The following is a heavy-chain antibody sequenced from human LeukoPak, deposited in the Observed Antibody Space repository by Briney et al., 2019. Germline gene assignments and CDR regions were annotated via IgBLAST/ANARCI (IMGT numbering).Heavy chain of an antibody. CDR1: GYSFTSYW. CDR3: ASRYCSSTSCPVG. D-gene: IGHD2-2*01. J-gene: IGHJ4*02. V-gene: IGHV5-51*01. Sequence: GESLKISCKGSGYSFTSYWIGWVRQMPGKGLEWMGIIYPGDSDTRYSPSFQGRVTISADKSISTAYLQWSSLKASDTAMYYCASRYCSSTSCPVGWGQGTLVTVSS. CDR2: IYPGDSDT.